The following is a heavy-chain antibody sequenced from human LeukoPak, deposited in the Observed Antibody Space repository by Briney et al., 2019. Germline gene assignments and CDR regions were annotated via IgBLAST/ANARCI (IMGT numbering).Heavy chain of an antibody. V-gene: IGHV4-59*12. CDR2: IYYSGST. CDR3: ARVLYSSGWFDAFDI. J-gene: IGHJ3*02. D-gene: IGHD6-19*01. CDR1: GGSISGYY. Sequence: NPSETLSLTCTVSGGSISGYYWSWIRRPPGKGLEWIGYIYYSGSTNHNPSLKSRVTISVDTSKNQFSLKLSSVTAADTAIYYCARVLYSSGWFDAFDIWGQGTMVTVSS.